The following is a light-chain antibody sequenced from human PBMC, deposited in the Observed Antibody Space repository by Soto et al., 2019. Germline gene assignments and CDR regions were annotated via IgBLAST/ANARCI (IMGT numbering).Light chain of an antibody. Sequence: EIVMTQSPANLSVSPGERATLSCRASQSISSDLAWYRQQPGQAPRLLIYGASTRASGIPVRFSGGGSGAEFSLTISSLQSEDFAIYYCQQYNNWPRTFGQGTKVDIK. J-gene: IGKJ1*01. V-gene: IGKV3-15*01. CDR2: GAS. CDR3: QQYNNWPRT. CDR1: QSISSD.